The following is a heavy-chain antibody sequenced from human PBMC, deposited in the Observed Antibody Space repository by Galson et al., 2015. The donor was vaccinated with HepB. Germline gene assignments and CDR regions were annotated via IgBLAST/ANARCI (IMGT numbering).Heavy chain of an antibody. Sequence: CAISGDSVSSNRVTWNWIRQSPSRGLEWLGRTYYRSKWSNDYRESVKSRITINPDTSKNQFSLQLNSMTPEDTAIYYCARVTSGIFDYWGQGILVTVSS. V-gene: IGHV6-1*01. CDR3: ARVTSGIFDY. CDR2: TYYRSKWSN. J-gene: IGHJ4*02. CDR1: GDSVSSNRVT. D-gene: IGHD2-15*01.